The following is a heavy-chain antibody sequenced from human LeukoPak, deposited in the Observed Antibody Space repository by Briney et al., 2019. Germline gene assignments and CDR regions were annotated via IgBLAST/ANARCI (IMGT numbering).Heavy chain of an antibody. CDR2: ISSSSSYI. CDR3: ARDDVDFDY. CDR1: GFTLSSYS. J-gene: IGHJ4*02. V-gene: IGHV3-21*01. Sequence: GGSLRPYCAASGFTLSSYSLNWLRQAPGKGREWVSSISSSSSYIYYADSVKGRFSISRENAKNSLYLQMNSLRAEDTAVYYCARDDVDFDYWGRGTLVTVSS.